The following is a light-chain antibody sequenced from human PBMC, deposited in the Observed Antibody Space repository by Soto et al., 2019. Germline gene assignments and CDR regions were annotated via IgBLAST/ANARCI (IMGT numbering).Light chain of an antibody. J-gene: IGKJ1*01. CDR2: VAS. CDR1: QGISNY. Sequence: DIQMTQSPSSLSASVGDRVTITCRASQGISNYLAWYQQQPGKVPKLLIYVASTLQSGVPSRFSGSGSGTDFTLTISSLQPEDVANYYCQKYNSAPWTFGQGTHVEIK. V-gene: IGKV1-27*01. CDR3: QKYNSAPWT.